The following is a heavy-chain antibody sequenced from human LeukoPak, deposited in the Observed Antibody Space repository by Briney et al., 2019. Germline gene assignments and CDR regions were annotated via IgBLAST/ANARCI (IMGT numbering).Heavy chain of an antibody. Sequence: ASVKVSCKASGYTFTSYYMHWVRQAPGQGLEWMGIINPSGGSTSYAQKFQGRVTMTRDTSTSTVYMELSSLRSEDTAVYYCARDPGIAVAGTSYFDYWGQGTLVTVSS. D-gene: IGHD6-19*01. CDR2: INPSGGST. CDR3: ARDPGIAVAGTSYFDY. CDR1: GYTFTSYY. J-gene: IGHJ4*02. V-gene: IGHV1-46*01.